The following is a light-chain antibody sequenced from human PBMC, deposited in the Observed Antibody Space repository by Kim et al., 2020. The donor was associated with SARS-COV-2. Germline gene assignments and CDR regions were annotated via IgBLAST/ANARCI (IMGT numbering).Light chain of an antibody. J-gene: IGLJ2*01. V-gene: IGLV3-19*01. CDR1: SLRSYY. Sequence: VALGQTVRITCQGDSLRSYYATWYQHKPGQAPKVVIYGKDNRPSGVPVRFSGSSSGNTAYLTITGTQAGDEADYYCNSRDSNDDVVFGGGTQLTVL. CDR2: GKD. CDR3: NSRDSNDDVV.